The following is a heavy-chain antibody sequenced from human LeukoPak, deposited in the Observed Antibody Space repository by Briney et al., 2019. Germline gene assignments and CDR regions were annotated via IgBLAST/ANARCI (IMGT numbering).Heavy chain of an antibody. CDR2: ISRRSRHV. J-gene: IGHJ1*01. CDR1: GFTFSDYS. V-gene: IGHV3-21*01. CDR3: VRDLLGSGSTTAYLYH. Sequence: GGSLRLSCAASGFTFSDYSVNWVRQAPGKGLEWVSSISRRSRHVYYAGSVRGRFTISRDDARNSLYLQMNSLRAEAMAVYFCVRDLLGSGSTTAYLYHWGQGTLVTVSS. D-gene: IGHD3-10*01.